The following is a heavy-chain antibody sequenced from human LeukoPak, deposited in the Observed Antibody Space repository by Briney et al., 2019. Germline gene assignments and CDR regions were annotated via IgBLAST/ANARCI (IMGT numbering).Heavy chain of an antibody. J-gene: IGHJ2*01. D-gene: IGHD3-10*01. CDR1: GGSISSGGYY. V-gene: IGHV4-31*03. CDR3: ARVNYYGSGVPSWYFDL. Sequence: SETLSLTCTVSGGSISSGGYYWSWIRQHPGKGLEWIGYIYYSGSTYYNPSLKSRVTISVDTSKNQFSLKLSSVTAADTAVYYCARVNYYGSGVPSWYFDLWGRGTLVTVSS. CDR2: IYYSGST.